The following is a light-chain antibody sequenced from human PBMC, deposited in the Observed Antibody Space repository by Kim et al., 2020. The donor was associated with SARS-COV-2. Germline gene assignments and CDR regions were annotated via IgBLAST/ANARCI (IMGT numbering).Light chain of an antibody. CDR2: DDN. CDR1: NSNIGNNY. V-gene: IGLV1-51*01. CDR3: GTWDSSLSAAV. Sequence: QSVLTQPPSVSAAPGQKVIISCSGSNSNIGNNYVSWYQQLPRTAPKLLIYDDNNRPSGVPDRFSASKSGASATLGITGLQTGDEADYYCGTWDSSLSAAVFGGGTQLTVL. J-gene: IGLJ3*02.